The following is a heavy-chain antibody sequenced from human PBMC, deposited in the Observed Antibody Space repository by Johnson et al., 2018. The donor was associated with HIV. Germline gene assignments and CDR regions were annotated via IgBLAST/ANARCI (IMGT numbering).Heavy chain of an antibody. CDR1: GFSVSDNY. V-gene: IGHV3-30*02. D-gene: IGHD3-10*01. Sequence: QVLLVESGGGLVQPGGSLRLSCAASGFSVSDNYVSWVRQAPGKGLEWVAFIRYDGSNKYYADSVKGRFTISRDNSKNTLYLQMNSLRAEDTAVCYGARDYRESNSVEIWGQGTMVAVSS. J-gene: IGHJ3*02. CDR3: ARDYRESNSVEI. CDR2: IRYDGSNK.